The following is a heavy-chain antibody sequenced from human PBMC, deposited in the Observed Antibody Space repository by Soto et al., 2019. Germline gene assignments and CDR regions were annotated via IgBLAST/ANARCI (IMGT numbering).Heavy chain of an antibody. CDR1: GSTFPSYG. D-gene: IGHD6-13*01. CDR3: VRRHVSATGIDWFDP. CDR2: INAANGDT. J-gene: IGHJ5*02. Sequence: ASVKVSFKGSGSTFPSYGIHWGRQAPGQRLEWMGWINAANGDTKYSPKFQGRVTITRDTSASTAYMELSSLRSEDTAVYYCVRRHVSATGIDWFDPWGQGNLVTVSS. V-gene: IGHV1-3*01.